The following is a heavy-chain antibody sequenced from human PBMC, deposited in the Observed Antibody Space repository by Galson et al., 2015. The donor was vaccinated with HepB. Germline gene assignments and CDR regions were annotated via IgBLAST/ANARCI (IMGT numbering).Heavy chain of an antibody. V-gene: IGHV1-3*01. CDR3: ARGGSNYDFWSGYYTWAFDI. CDR2: INAGNGNT. CDR1: GYTFTSYA. J-gene: IGHJ3*02. D-gene: IGHD3-3*01. Sequence: SVKVSCKASGYTFTSYAMHWVRQAPGQRLEWMGWINAGNGNTKYSQKFQGRVTITRDTSASTAYMELSSLRSEDTAVYYCARGGSNYDFWSGYYTWAFDIWGQGTMVTVSS.